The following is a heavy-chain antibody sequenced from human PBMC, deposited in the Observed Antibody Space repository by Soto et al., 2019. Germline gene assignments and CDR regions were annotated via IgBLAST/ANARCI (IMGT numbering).Heavy chain of an antibody. CDR3: ARESYYGSGATVVGY. Sequence: PSETLSLTCTGSGGSISSSSYYWGWIRQPPGKGLEWIGSIYYSGSTYYNPSLKSRVTISVDTSKNQFSLKLNSVTAADTAVYYCARESYYGSGATVVGYWGLGTLVTVSS. CDR2: IYYSGST. V-gene: IGHV4-39*07. J-gene: IGHJ4*02. D-gene: IGHD3-10*01. CDR1: GGSISSSSYY.